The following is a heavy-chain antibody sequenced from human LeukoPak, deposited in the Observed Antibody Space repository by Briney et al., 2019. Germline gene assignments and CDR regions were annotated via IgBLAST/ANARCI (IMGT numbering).Heavy chain of an antibody. J-gene: IGHJ4*02. D-gene: IGHD2-21*02. CDR3: ARHKGSWAYCGGDCYSGYFDY. CDR2: NSGSA. V-gene: IGHV4-39*01. CDR1: GGSISSSSYY. Sequence: PSETLSLTCTVSGGSISSSSYYWGWIRQPPGKGLEWVGSNSGSAYYNPSLKSRATISVDTSQNQFSLKLGSLTAADTAVYYCARHKGSWAYCGGDCYSGYFDYWGQGTLVTVSS.